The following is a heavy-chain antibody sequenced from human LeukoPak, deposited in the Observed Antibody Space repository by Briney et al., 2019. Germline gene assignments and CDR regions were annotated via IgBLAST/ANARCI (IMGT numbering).Heavy chain of an antibody. CDR2: INTNTGNP. J-gene: IGHJ3*02. Sequence: ASVKVSCKASGYTFTSYAMNWVRQAPGQGLEWMGWINTNTGNPTYAQGFTGRFVFSLDTSVSTAYLQISSLKAEDTAVYYCARVERRSITMIVVADAFDIWGQGTMVTVSS. D-gene: IGHD3-22*01. V-gene: IGHV7-4-1*02. CDR1: GYTFTSYA. CDR3: ARVERRSITMIVVADAFDI.